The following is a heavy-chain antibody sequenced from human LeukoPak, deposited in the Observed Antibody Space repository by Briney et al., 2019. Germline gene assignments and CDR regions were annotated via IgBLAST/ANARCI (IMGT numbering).Heavy chain of an antibody. CDR2: ISSSGSTI. CDR3: ARGYCSSTSCSTTNDY. Sequence: PGGSLRLSCAASGFTFSSYEMNWVRQAPGKGLEWVSYISSSGSTIYYADSVKGRFTTSRDNAKNSLYLQMNSLRAEDTAVYYCARGYCSSTSCSTTNDYWGQGTLVTVSS. V-gene: IGHV3-48*03. J-gene: IGHJ4*02. CDR1: GFTFSSYE. D-gene: IGHD2-2*01.